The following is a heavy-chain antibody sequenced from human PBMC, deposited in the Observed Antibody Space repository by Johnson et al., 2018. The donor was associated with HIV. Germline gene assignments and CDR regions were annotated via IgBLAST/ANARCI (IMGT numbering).Heavy chain of an antibody. CDR3: ARATVDDYGDYDDAFDI. CDR1: GFTFDNYA. Sequence: QVQLVESGGGLVKPGRSLRLSCAGSGFTFDNYAMHWVRQAPGKGLEWISYISSSGSTIKYADSVRGRFTISRDNAKNSLYLQMKSLRAEDTAVYYCARATVDDYGDYDDAFDIWGRGTMVTVAS. V-gene: IGHV3-11*04. CDR2: ISSSGSTI. J-gene: IGHJ3*02. D-gene: IGHD4-17*01.